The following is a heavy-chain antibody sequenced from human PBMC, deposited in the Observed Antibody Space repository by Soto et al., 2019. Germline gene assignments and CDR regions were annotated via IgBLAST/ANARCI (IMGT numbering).Heavy chain of an antibody. J-gene: IGHJ4*02. Sequence: EVQLVESGGGLVQPGGSLRLSCAASGFTFSSHWMHWVRQAPGKGLVWVSRINGDGSSTTYADSVKGRFTISRDNAKNTLYLQMNSLGADDTAVYYCARELDSGYWGQGTLVTVSS. D-gene: IGHD3-10*01. V-gene: IGHV3-74*01. CDR1: GFTFSSHW. CDR3: ARELDSGY. CDR2: INGDGSST.